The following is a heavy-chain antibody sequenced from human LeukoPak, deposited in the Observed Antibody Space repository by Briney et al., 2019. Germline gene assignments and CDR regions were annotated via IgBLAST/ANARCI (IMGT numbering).Heavy chain of an antibody. Sequence: GRSLSLSCAASGFTFSSYGMHWVRQAPGKGLEWVAVTWYDGSNKYYGDSVKGRFTISRGNSKNTLYLQMNSLRAEDTAVYYCASGPSIFGVSRYSPNFDYWGQGTLVTVSS. V-gene: IGHV3-33*01. CDR1: GFTFSSYG. CDR3: ASGPSIFGVSRYSPNFDY. CDR2: TWYDGSNK. J-gene: IGHJ4*02. D-gene: IGHD3-3*01.